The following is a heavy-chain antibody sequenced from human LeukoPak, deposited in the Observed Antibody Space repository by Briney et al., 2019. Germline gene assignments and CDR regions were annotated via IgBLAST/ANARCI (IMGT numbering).Heavy chain of an antibody. CDR2: IIPIFGTA. CDR1: GGTFSSYA. CDR3: ARGYSYGYGVDP. V-gene: IGHV1-69*06. D-gene: IGHD5-18*01. J-gene: IGHJ5*02. Sequence: ASVKVSCKASGGTFSSYAISWVRQAPGQGLEWMGGIIPIFGTANYAQKFQGRVTITADKSTSTAYMELSSLRSEDTAVYYCARGYSYGYGVDPWGQGTLVTVSS.